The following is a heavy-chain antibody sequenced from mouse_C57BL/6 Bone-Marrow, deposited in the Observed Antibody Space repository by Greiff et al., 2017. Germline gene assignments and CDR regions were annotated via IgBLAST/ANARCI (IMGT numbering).Heavy chain of an antibody. D-gene: IGHD2-4*01. J-gene: IGHJ2*01. CDR3: SGNYDYPWDY. V-gene: IGHV5-17*01. Sequence: VQLKESGGGLVKPGGSLKLSCAASGFTFSDYGMHWVRQAPEKGLEWVAYISSGSSTIYYADTVKGRFTISRDNAKNTLFLQMTSRRSEDAAVYYYSGNYDYPWDYWGQGTTLTVSS. CDR1: GFTFSDYG. CDR2: ISSGSSTI.